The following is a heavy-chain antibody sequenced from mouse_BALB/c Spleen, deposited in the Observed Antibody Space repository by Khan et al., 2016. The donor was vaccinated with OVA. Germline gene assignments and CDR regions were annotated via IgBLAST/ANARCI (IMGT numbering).Heavy chain of an antibody. Sequence: EVKLLESGPGLVKPSQSLSLTCTVTGYSITSDYAWNWIRQFPGNKLEWMGYISSSVSTNYHPALKSRISITRDTSKNQFFLQLNSVTTEDTATYYCARDGSRYNYAMDYWGQGTSVTVSS. CDR2: ISSSVST. V-gene: IGHV3-2*02. D-gene: IGHD2-3*01. J-gene: IGHJ4*01. CDR3: ARDGSRYNYAMDY. CDR1: GYSITSDYA.